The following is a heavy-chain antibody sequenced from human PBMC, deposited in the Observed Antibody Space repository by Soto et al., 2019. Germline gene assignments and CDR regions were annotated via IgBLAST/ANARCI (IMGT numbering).Heavy chain of an antibody. D-gene: IGHD5-18*01. CDR1: GFTFSSYA. CDR3: ARDHMDTAMADFDY. J-gene: IGHJ4*02. Sequence: PGGSLRLSCAASGFTFSSYAMHWVRQAPGKGLEWVAVISYDGSNKYYADSVKGRFTISRDNSKNTLYLQMNSLRAEDTAVYYCARDHMDTAMADFDYWGQGTLVTVSS. CDR2: ISYDGSNK. V-gene: IGHV3-30-3*01.